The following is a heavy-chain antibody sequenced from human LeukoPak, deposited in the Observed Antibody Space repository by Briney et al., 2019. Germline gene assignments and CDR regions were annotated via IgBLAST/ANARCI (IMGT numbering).Heavy chain of an antibody. CDR3: ARDRAVSSGGWFTTEYFQH. CDR2: IIPILGIA. D-gene: IGHD6-19*01. J-gene: IGHJ1*01. Sequence: GASVKVSCKASGGTFSSYTISWVRRAPGQGLEWMGRIIPILGIANYAQKFQGRVTITADKSTSTAYMELSSLRSADTAVYYCARDRAVSSGGWFTTEYFQHWGQGTLVTVSS. V-gene: IGHV1-69*04. CDR1: GGTFSSYT.